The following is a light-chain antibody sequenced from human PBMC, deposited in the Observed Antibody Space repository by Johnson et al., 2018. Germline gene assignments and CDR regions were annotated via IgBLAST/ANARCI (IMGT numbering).Light chain of an antibody. J-gene: IGLJ1*01. V-gene: IGLV1-51*02. CDR1: SSNIGNNY. CDR2: ENN. Sequence: QSVLTQPTSVSAAPGQKVTISCSGSSSNIGNNYVSWYQQLPGTAPKLLIYENNKRPSGIPDRFSGSKSGTSATLGIPGLQTGDEAEYYCGTWDSSLSAGKFFGTGTKVTVL. CDR3: GTWDSSLSAGKF.